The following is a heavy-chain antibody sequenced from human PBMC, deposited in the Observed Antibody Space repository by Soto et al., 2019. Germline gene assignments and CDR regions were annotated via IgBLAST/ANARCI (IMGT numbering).Heavy chain of an antibody. V-gene: IGHV1-18*01. CDR3: AREGVTIFGVVIVDI. CDR2: INACNGNT. J-gene: IGHJ3*02. D-gene: IGHD3-3*01. Sequence: SCKASGYTFTSYGISWVRQAPGQRLEWMGWINACNGNTNYSQKFQGRVTITRDTSTSTAYMELSSLRSEDTAVYYCAREGVTIFGVVIVDIWGQGTMVTVSS. CDR1: GYTFTSYG.